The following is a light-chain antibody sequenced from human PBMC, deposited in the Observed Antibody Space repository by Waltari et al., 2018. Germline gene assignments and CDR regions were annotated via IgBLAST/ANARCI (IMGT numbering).Light chain of an antibody. CDR3: QQRSTWPLT. CDR2: AAS. CDR1: QSVNSY. Sequence: EIVLTQSPATLSLSPGERATLSCRASQSVNSYLAWYQQKPGQAPRLLIYAASNRATDIPARFRASGSGTDFTLTISSLEPEDLAVYFCQQRSTWPLTFGGGTKVEIK. J-gene: IGKJ4*01. V-gene: IGKV3-11*01.